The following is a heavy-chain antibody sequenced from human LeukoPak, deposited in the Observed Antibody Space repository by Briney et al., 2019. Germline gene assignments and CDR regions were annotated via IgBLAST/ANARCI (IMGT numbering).Heavy chain of an antibody. J-gene: IGHJ6*02. CDR1: GGSISSYY. CDR2: IYTSGST. V-gene: IGHV4-4*07. CDR3: ARAGPLEWFPYYYYGMDV. D-gene: IGHD3-3*01. Sequence: SETLSRTCTVSGGSISSYYWSWIRQPAGKGLEWIGRIYTSGSTNYNPSLKSRVTKSVDTSKNQFSLKLSSVTAADTAVYYCARAGPLEWFPYYYYGMDVWGQGTTVTVSS.